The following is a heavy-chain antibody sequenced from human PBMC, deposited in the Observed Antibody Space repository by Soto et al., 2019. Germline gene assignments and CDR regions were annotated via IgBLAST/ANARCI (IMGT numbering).Heavy chain of an antibody. CDR3: AKSPDIVLPLDL. V-gene: IGHV3-23*01. J-gene: IGHJ2*01. CDR2: IRGSGEIT. CDR1: GFTFSNFA. Sequence: EVQLMESGGGLVQPGGSLRLSCVASGFTFSNFAMGWVRQAPGKGLEWVSSIRGSGEITYHAESVKGRFTISRDNSNNTLFLQMNILRVQDTAVYYCAKSPDIVLPLDLWGRGTLVTVS. D-gene: IGHD2-15*01.